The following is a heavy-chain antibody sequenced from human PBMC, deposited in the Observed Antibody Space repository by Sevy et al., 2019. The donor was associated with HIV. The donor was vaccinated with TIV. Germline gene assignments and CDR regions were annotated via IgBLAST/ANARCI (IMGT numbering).Heavy chain of an antibody. J-gene: IGHJ6*02. D-gene: IGHD1-1*01. Sequence: ASVKVSCKASGFTFTSSAVQWVRQARGQRLEWIGWIVVGSGNTKYAQNFQERGTITTDKSTSTAYMELSSLRSEDTAVYYCAATSTTYYYYYGMDVWGQGTTVTVSS. CDR1: GFTFTSSA. CDR3: AATSTTYYYYYGMDV. V-gene: IGHV1-58*01. CDR2: IVVGSGNT.